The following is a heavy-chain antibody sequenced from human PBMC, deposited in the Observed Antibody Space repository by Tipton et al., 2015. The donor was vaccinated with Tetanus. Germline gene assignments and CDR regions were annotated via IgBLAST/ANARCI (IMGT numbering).Heavy chain of an antibody. V-gene: IGHV3-33*01. Sequence: SLRLSCAASGFIFSSYGIHWVRQAPGKGLEWVVVSWYDGTDQYYADSVKGRFTLSRDNSKNTLYLEMNSLRAEDTALYYCAREADCSGGSCFSGDFDNWGQGTQVTVSS. CDR1: GFIFSSYG. D-gene: IGHD2-15*01. CDR3: AREADCSGGSCFSGDFDN. J-gene: IGHJ4*02. CDR2: SWYDGTDQ.